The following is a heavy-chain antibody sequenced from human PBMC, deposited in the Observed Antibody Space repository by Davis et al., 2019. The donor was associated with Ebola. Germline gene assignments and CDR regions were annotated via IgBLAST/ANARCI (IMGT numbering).Heavy chain of an antibody. J-gene: IGHJ4*02. CDR2: VRYDGSIK. CDR1: ALTLSSHD. CDR3: TNLPGDAARDY. Sequence: GGSLRLSCPASALTLSSHDMHWVRQAPGKGLEWVAFVRYDGSIKNYADSVKGRFTISRDISENTLYLNMASLRPEDTALYYCTNLPGDAARDYWGQGTLVTVSS. D-gene: IGHD7-27*01. V-gene: IGHV3-30*02.